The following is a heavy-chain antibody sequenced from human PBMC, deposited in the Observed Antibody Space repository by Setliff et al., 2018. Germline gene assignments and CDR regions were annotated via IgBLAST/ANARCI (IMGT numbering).Heavy chain of an antibody. Sequence: SETLSLTCTVSGGSISSYYWSWIRQPAGKGLEWIGRIYTSGSTNYNPSLKSRVTMSVDMSKNQFSLKLSSVTAADTAVYYCARSYYNFWSGYYRVNWFDPWGQGTLVTVSS. V-gene: IGHV4-4*07. D-gene: IGHD3-3*01. CDR3: ARSYYNFWSGYYRVNWFDP. J-gene: IGHJ5*02. CDR2: IYTSGST. CDR1: GGSISSYY.